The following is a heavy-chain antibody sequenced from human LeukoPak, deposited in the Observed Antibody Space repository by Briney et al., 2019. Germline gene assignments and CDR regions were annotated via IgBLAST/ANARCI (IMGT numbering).Heavy chain of an antibody. V-gene: IGHV4-59*01. J-gene: IGHJ6*03. CDR3: ARSKSYYDSSGYFLDYYYYMDV. D-gene: IGHD3-22*01. CDR1: GGSISSYY. CDR2: IYYSGST. Sequence: PSETLSLTCTVSGGSISSYYWSWIRQPPGKGLEWIGYIYYSGSTNYNPSLKSRVTISVDTSKNQFSLKLSSVTAADTAVYYCARSKSYYDSSGYFLDYYYYMDVWGKGTTVTISS.